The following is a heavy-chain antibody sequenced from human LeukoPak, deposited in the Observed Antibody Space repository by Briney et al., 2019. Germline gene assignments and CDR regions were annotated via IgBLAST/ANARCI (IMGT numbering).Heavy chain of an antibody. CDR3: ARGGRNHPRVYYFDY. D-gene: IGHD4-23*01. CDR1: GYTFTRYY. Sequence: ASVKVSCKASGYTFTRYYMHWVRQAPGQGREWMGWINPNSGGTNYAQKFQGRVTMTRDTSISTAYMELSRLRSDDTAVYYCARGGRNHPRVYYFDYWGQGTLVTVSS. J-gene: IGHJ4*02. CDR2: INPNSGGT. V-gene: IGHV1-2*02.